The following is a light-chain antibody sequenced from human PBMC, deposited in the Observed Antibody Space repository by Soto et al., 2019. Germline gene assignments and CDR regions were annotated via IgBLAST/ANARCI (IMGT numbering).Light chain of an antibody. CDR3: QQSYSTPWT. Sequence: DIQMPPSPSTLSASVGDRVTITCRASKNINTWVAWYQQKPGKAPKLLIYDASSLQSGVPSRFSGSGSGTDFTLTISSLQPEEFATYYCQQSYSTPWTVGQGTKVDIK. V-gene: IGKV1-39*01. CDR2: DAS. CDR1: KNINTW. J-gene: IGKJ1*01.